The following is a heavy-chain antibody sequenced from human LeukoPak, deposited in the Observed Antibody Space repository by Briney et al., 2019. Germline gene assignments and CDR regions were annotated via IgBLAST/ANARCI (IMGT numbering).Heavy chain of an antibody. Sequence: LRLSCAASGFTVSSNYMSWVRQAPGKGLEWIGYIYYSGSTYYNPSLKSRVTISVDTSKNQFSLKLSSVTAADTAVYYCARAHRITIFGVVIIIWFDPWGQGTLVTVSS. CDR1: GFTVSSNY. J-gene: IGHJ5*02. CDR3: ARAHRITIFGVVIIIWFDP. CDR2: IYYSGST. D-gene: IGHD3-3*01. V-gene: IGHV4-30-4*08.